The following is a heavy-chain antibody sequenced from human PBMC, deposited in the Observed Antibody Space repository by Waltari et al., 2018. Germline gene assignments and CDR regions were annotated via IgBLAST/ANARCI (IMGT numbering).Heavy chain of an antibody. CDR2: IYYSGST. CDR1: GGSISSGGYY. V-gene: IGHV4-31*03. CDR3: ARDRGRGVGAMLGDYFDY. J-gene: IGHJ4*02. D-gene: IGHD1-26*01. Sequence: QVQLQESGPGLVKPSQTLSLTCTVSGGSISSGGYYWSWIRQHPGKGLEWIGYIYYSGSTYYNPSLKSRVTISVDTSKYQFSLKLSSVTAADTAVYYCARDRGRGVGAMLGDYFDYWGQGTLVTVSS.